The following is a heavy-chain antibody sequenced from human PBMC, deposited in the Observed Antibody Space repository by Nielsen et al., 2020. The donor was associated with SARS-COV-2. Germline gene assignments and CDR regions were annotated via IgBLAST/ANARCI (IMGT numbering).Heavy chain of an antibody. V-gene: IGHV4-39*07. CDR2: IYYSGST. J-gene: IGHJ6*03. Sequence: SETLSLTCTVSGGSISSSSYYWGWIRQPPGKGLEWIGSIYYSGSTNYNPSLKSRVTISVDTSKNQFSLKLSSVTAADTAVYYCARARDYGYPYYYYYYMDVWGKGTTVTVSS. CDR3: ARARDYGYPYYYYYYMDV. CDR1: GGSISSSSYY. D-gene: IGHD4-17*01.